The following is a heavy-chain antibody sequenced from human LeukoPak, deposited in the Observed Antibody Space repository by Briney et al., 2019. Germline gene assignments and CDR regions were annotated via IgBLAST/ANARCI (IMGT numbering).Heavy chain of an antibody. CDR3: ARDGPSSSYDY. V-gene: IGHV3-21*01. D-gene: IGHD6-13*01. J-gene: IGHJ4*02. CDR2: ISSSSSYI. CDR1: GFTSSSYS. Sequence: GGSLRLSCAASGFTSSSYSMNWVRQAPGKGLEWVSSISSSSSYIYYADSVKGRFTISRANAKNSLYLQMNSLRAEDTAVYYCARDGPSSSYDYWGQGTLVTVSS.